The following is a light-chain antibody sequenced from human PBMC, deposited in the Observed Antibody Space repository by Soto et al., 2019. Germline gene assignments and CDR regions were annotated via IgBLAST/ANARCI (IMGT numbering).Light chain of an antibody. CDR3: QQYNIYSWS. CDR1: QSISSW. Sequence: DIQMTQSPSTLSASVGDRVTITCRASQSISSWLAWYQQKPGKAPKLLIYDASSLESGVLSRFSGSGSGTEFTLTISSLQPDDFATYSCQQYNIYSWSFGQGTKVEIK. J-gene: IGKJ1*01. V-gene: IGKV1-5*01. CDR2: DAS.